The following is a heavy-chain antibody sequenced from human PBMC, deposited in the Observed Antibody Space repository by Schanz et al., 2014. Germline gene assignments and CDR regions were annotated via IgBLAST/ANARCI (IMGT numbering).Heavy chain of an antibody. D-gene: IGHD3-16*01. Sequence: EADLVESGGGLIQRGESLRLSCSASGFSFSSYSMNWVRQAPGKGLEWVSGISGSGGSTYYADSVKGRFTISRDNSKTTLSLRMNSVRADDTAVYYCAKGLYYDNTGGGFDFWGQGTLVTVSS. V-gene: IGHV3-23*04. J-gene: IGHJ4*02. CDR2: ISGSGGST. CDR1: GFSFSSYS. CDR3: AKGLYYDNTGGGFDF.